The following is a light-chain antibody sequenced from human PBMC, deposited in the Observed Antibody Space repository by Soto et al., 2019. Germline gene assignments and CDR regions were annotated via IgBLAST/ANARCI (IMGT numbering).Light chain of an antibody. CDR3: CSYAGSYYV. CDR1: SNDVGGYNY. Sequence: QSALTQPRSVFGSPGQSVTISCTGTSNDVGGYNYVSWYQQHPGKAPKLMIYDVSKRPSGVPDRFSGSKSGNTASLTISGLQAEDEADYYCCSYAGSYYVFGTGTKVTVL. J-gene: IGLJ1*01. CDR2: DVS. V-gene: IGLV2-11*01.